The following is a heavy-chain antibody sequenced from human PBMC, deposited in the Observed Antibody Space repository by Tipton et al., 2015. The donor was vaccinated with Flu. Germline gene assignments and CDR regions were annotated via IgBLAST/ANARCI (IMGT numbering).Heavy chain of an antibody. D-gene: IGHD1-26*01. V-gene: IGHV3-15*01. CDR2: IKRISDGGTT. CDR1: GFPFTDAW. J-gene: IGHJ4*02. Sequence: GSLRLSCVLSGFPFTDAWMTWVRQAPGKGLGWLGRIKRISDGGTTEYAAPVKGRFSISKEYSTNTLFLQLNSLRIEDTAVYYCTKGHQGGLSQIDYWGQGSLVTVSS. CDR3: TKGHQGGLSQIDY.